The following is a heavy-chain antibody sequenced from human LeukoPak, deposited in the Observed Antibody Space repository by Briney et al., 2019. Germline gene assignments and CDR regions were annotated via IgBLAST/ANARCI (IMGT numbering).Heavy chain of an antibody. CDR3: ARVGNDYYYMDV. V-gene: IGHV1-8*03. J-gene: IGHJ6*03. CDR1: GGTFTNYP. D-gene: IGHD1-1*01. CDR2: MNPNSGNT. Sequence: ASVKVSCKASGGTFTNYPISWVRQATGQGLEWMGWMNPNSGNTGYAQKFQGRVTITRNTSISTAYMELSSLRSEDTAVYYCARVGNDYYYMDVWGKGTTVTVSS.